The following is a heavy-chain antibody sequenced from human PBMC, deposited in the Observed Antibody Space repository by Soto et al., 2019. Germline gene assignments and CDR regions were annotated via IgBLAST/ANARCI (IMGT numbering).Heavy chain of an antibody. CDR2: IKYDGSEK. Sequence: EVQLVESGGGLVQPGGSLRLSCAASGFTFNNFWMTWVRQAPGKGLEWVANIKYDGSEKYYVDSVKGRFTVSRDNAKNSLWLQMNSLRAEDTAVYYCARDGGPSSYYYYYGMDVWGRGTTVTVSS. V-gene: IGHV3-7*05. J-gene: IGHJ6*02. CDR3: ARDGGPSSYYYYYGMDV. CDR1: GFTFNNFW. D-gene: IGHD2-15*01.